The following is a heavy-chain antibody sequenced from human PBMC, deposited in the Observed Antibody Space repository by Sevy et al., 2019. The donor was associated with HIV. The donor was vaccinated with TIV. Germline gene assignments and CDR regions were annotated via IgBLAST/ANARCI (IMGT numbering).Heavy chain of an antibody. D-gene: IGHD3-3*01. CDR1: GGSISSGDYY. V-gene: IGHV4-30-4*01. CDR2: IYYSGST. Sequence: SQTLSLTCSVSGGSISSGDYYWSWIRQPPGKGLEWIGYIYYSGSTYYNPSLKSRVTISVDTSKNQFSLKLSSVTAADTAVYYCARARIFGVVNLFDYWDQGTLVTVSS. J-gene: IGHJ4*02. CDR3: ARARIFGVVNLFDY.